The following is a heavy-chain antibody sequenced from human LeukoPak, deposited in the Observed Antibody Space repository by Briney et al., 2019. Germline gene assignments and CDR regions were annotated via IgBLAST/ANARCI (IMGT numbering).Heavy chain of an antibody. CDR1: GYTFTSYG. Sequence: ASVKVCCKASGYTFTSYGISWVRPAPGQGLAWMGWISAYNGNRNYAQKLQGRVTMTTDSSTSTAYIELGSLRSDDTAVYYCAVNFWSGPYYFDYWGQGTLVTVSS. J-gene: IGHJ4*02. V-gene: IGHV1-18*01. D-gene: IGHD3-3*01. CDR2: ISAYNGNR. CDR3: AVNFWSGPYYFDY.